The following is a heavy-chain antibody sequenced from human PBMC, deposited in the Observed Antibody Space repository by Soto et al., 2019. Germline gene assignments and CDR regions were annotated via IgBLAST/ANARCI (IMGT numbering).Heavy chain of an antibody. D-gene: IGHD2-15*01. V-gene: IGHV3-15*07. CDR3: TTDEILLLGFSYYCYGMDV. CDR1: GFTFSNAW. CDR2: IKSKTDGGTT. Sequence: EVQLVESGGGLVKPGGSLRLSCAASGFTFSNAWMNWVRQAPGKGLEWVGRIKSKTDGGTTDYAAPVKGRFTISRDDSKNTLYLQMNSLKTEDTAVYYCTTDEILLLGFSYYCYGMDVWGQGTTVTVSS. J-gene: IGHJ6*02.